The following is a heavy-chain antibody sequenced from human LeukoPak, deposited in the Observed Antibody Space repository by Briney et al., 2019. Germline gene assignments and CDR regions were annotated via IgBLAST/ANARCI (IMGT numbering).Heavy chain of an antibody. V-gene: IGHV3-48*02. D-gene: IGHD1-14*01. CDR3: ARARYFDY. CDR2: ISSSSTTI. CDR1: GITFSNAW. J-gene: IGHJ4*02. Sequence: GGSLRLSCAASGITFSNAWMSWVRQAPGKGLEWVSYISSSSTTIYYADSVKGRFTISRDNAKNSLYLQMNSLRDEDTAVYYCARARYFDYWGQGTLVTVSS.